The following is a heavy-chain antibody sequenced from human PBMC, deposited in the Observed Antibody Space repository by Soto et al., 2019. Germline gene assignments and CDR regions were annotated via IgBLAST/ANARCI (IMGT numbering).Heavy chain of an antibody. CDR3: ARGADAITNFDWLLPFDY. CDR1: GGSISSGDYY. D-gene: IGHD3-9*01. Sequence: PSETLSLTCTVSGGSISSGDYYWSWIRQPPGKGLEWIGYIYYSGSTYYNPSLKSRVTISVDTSKNQFSLKLSSVTAADTAVYYCARGADAITNFDWLLPFDYWGQGTLVTVSS. J-gene: IGHJ4*02. V-gene: IGHV4-30-4*02. CDR2: IYYSGST.